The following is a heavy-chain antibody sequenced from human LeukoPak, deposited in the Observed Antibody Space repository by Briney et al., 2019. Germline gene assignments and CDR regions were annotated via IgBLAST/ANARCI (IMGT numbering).Heavy chain of an antibody. D-gene: IGHD5-24*01. Sequence: GGSLRLSCAASGFTFRSNGIHWIRQAPGKGLEWVAVVWYDGSRQYYLDSVEGRFTVSRDNSQNTAYLQMNSLRAEDTAVYYCARLLGGDDYKGGRIDYWGQGTLVTVSS. CDR2: VWYDGSRQ. CDR1: GFTFRSNG. CDR3: ARLLGGDDYKGGRIDY. V-gene: IGHV3-33*01. J-gene: IGHJ4*02.